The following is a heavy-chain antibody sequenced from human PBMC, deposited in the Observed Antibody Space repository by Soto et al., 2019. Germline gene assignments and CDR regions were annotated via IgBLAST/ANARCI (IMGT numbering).Heavy chain of an antibody. CDR3: AKRITIFYYFGN. D-gene: IGHD3-3*01. J-gene: IGHJ4*01. CDR2: INHSGST. V-gene: IGHV4-34*01. Sequence: PSETLSLTCAVYGGSFSDYYWSWIRQPPGKGLEWIGEINHSGSTNYNPSLKSSVTISVDTSKNQFSLKLSSVTAADTAVYYCAKRITIFYYFGNWGHGTPVTVSS. CDR1: GGSFSDYY.